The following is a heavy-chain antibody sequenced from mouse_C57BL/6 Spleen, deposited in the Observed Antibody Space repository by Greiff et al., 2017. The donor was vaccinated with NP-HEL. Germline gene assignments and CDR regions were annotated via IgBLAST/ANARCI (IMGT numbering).Heavy chain of an antibody. CDR2: IYPRDGST. CDR3: ARRYYGSSFFYAMDY. Sequence: QVQLKESGPELVKPGASVKLSCKASGYTFTSYDINWVKQRPGQGLEWIGWIYPRDGSTKYNEKFKGKATLTVDTSSSTAYMELHSLTSEDSAVYFCARRYYGSSFFYAMDYWGQGTSVTVSS. V-gene: IGHV1-85*01. CDR1: GYTFTSYD. D-gene: IGHD1-1*01. J-gene: IGHJ4*01.